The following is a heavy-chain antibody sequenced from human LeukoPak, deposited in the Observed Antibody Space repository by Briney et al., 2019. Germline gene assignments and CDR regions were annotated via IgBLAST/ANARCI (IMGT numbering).Heavy chain of an antibody. J-gene: IGHJ4*02. Sequence: PSETLSLTCTVSGGSIRSYYWSWIRQPPGKGLEWIGYIYYSGSTNYNPSLKSRLTISVDTSKNEFSLKLSSVTAADTAVYYRARVHGVDDYWGQGTLVTVSS. CDR1: GGSIRSYY. D-gene: IGHD3-16*01. CDR2: IYYSGST. CDR3: ARVHGVDDY. V-gene: IGHV4-59*01.